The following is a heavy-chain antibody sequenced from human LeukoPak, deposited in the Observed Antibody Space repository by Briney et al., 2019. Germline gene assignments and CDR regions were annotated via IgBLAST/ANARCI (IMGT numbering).Heavy chain of an antibody. V-gene: IGHV4-59*01. J-gene: IGHJ4*02. CDR3: ARARGDGDLFDY. Sequence: SETLSLTCTVSGGSISSYYWSWIRQPPGKGLEWIGYIYYSGSTNYSPSLKSRVTISVDTSKNQFSLKLSSVTAADTAVYYCARARGDGDLFDYWGQGTLVTVSS. CDR2: IYYSGST. D-gene: IGHD3-16*01. CDR1: GGSISSYY.